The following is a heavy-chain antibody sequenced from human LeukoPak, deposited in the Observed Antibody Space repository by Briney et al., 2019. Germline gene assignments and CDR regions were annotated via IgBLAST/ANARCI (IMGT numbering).Heavy chain of an antibody. V-gene: IGHV3-23*01. CDR2: ISTSGGTT. D-gene: IGHD3-22*01. J-gene: IGHJ4*02. Sequence: PGGSLRLSCAASGFTFSSYAMSWVRQAPGKGLEWVSGISTSGGTTSYADSVKGRFTISRDHPRNTLYIQMSSLRDEDTAVYYCAIMHRYYDGSGYWVQWGQGTLVTVSS. CDR3: AIMHRYYDGSGYWVQ. CDR1: GFTFSSYA.